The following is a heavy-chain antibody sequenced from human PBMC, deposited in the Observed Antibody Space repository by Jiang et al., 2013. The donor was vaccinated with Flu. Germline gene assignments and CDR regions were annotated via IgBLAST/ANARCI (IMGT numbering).Heavy chain of an antibody. J-gene: IGHJ4*02. V-gene: IGHV3-11*05. CDR3: ARDSRDGYRYYFDY. Sequence: DYYMSWIRQAPGKGLEWVSYISSSSSYTNYADSVKGRFTISRDNAKNSLYLQMNSLRAEDTAVYYCARDSRDGYRYYFDYWGQGTLVTVSS. CDR2: ISSSSSYT. D-gene: IGHD5-24*01. CDR1: DYY.